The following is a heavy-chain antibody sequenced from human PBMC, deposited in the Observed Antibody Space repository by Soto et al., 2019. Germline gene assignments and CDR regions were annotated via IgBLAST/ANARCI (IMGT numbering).Heavy chain of an antibody. CDR1: GFTLSSYD. CDR2: IGTAGDT. D-gene: IGHD2-15*01. Sequence: RGSLRLSCAASGFTLSSYDMHSVRQATGKGLEWVSAIGTAGDTYYPGYVKGRFTISRENAKNCLYLQMNSLRAGATAVQYCASAYFSGGGCGSAGDPNAFDIWGQGTMVTVSS. CDR3: ASAYFSGGGCGSAGDPNAFDI. J-gene: IGHJ3*02. V-gene: IGHV3-13*01.